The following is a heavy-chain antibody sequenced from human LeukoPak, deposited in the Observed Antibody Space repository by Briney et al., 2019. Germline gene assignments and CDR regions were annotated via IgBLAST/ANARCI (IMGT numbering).Heavy chain of an antibody. CDR2: IRTTAEGEKYA. V-gene: IGHV3-48*02. CDR3: EDGIRDAFDY. Sequence: GGALGLSCATSVFSFTDYPLHWVRQAPGNVLKWISNIRTTAEGEKYAYDADSVKGRATISRDDGKNTLYLNMNSLRDEDTVFYHAEDGIRDAFDYWGQGILVTVSS. J-gene: IGHJ4*02. D-gene: IGHD5-24*01. CDR1: VFSFTDYP.